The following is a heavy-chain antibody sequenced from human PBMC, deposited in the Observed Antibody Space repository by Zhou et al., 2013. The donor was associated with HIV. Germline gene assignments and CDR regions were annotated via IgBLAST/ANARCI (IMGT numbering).Heavy chain of an antibody. V-gene: IGHV1-2*02. CDR3: ARDWFSGTSDCFDY. J-gene: IGHJ4*02. CDR1: GYTFTDHY. Sequence: QIQLLQSGAEVKKPGDSVKVSCKASGYTFTDHYIQWVRQAPGQGPEWMGWIDPNTGGTKFAQDFQGRLTMTRDTSINTVYMELSGLRSDDTAVYYCARDWFSGTSDCFDYWGQGSLVTVAS. CDR2: IDPNTGGT. D-gene: IGHD1-26*01.